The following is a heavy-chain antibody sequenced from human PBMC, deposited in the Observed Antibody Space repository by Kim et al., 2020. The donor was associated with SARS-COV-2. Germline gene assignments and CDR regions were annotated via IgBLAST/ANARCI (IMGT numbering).Heavy chain of an antibody. D-gene: IGHD2-21*01. CDR3: VRAGWGHGGNFEGFDH. V-gene: IGHV3-74*03. CDR1: GFTFSDYW. J-gene: IGHJ4*02. Sequence: GGSLRLSCAASGFTFSDYWMHWVRQVPGKGLVWVARVNGVGSKTTYADSVRGRFTISRDNAKNMVFLQMNSLRVEDLAVYYCVRAGWGHGGNFEGFDHWVQGALVTV. CDR2: VNGVGSKT.